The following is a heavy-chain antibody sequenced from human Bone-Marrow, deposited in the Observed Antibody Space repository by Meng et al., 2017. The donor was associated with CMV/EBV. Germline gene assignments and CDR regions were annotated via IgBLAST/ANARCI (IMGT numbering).Heavy chain of an antibody. CDR3: ARAQRITIFGVIPTSNYNWFDP. CDR2: INHSGST. CDR1: GGSFSGYY. D-gene: IGHD3-3*01. Sequence: SETLSLTCAVYGGSFSGYYWNWIRQPPGKGLEWIGEINHSGSTNYNPSLKSRVTISVDTSKSHFSLKLSSVTAADTSVYYCARAQRITIFGVIPTSNYNWFDPWGQGNLVNVSS. V-gene: IGHV4-34*01. J-gene: IGHJ5*02.